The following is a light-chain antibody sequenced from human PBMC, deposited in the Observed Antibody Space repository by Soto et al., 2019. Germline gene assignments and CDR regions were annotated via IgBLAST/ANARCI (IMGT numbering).Light chain of an antibody. CDR2: DVS. V-gene: IGLV2-11*02. Sequence: QSALTQPRSVSGSPGQSVPISCSGTSNNVGGYTSVSWYQQHPGKAPKLIIYDVSKRPSGVPDRFSGSKSGNTASLTISGLHAEDEADYYCCSYGGSYTYVFGSGTKLTVL. CDR1: SNNVGGYTS. J-gene: IGLJ1*01. CDR3: CSYGGSYTYV.